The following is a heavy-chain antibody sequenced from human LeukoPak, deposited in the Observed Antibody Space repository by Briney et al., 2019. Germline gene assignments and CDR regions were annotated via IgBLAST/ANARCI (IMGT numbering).Heavy chain of an antibody. CDR2: INPNSGGT. V-gene: IGHV1-2*02. D-gene: IGHD6-19*01. J-gene: IGHJ4*02. CDR3: AREGSGWYYFDY. CDR1: GYTFTAYY. Sequence: ASVTVSCKASGYTFTAYYMHWVRQAPGQGLEWMGSINPNSGGTNYAQKFQGRVTMTRDTSISTAYMELSRLRSDDTAVYYCAREGSGWYYFDYWGQGTLVTVSS.